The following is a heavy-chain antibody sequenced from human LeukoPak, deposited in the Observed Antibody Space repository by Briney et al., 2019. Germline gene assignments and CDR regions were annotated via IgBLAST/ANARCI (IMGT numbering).Heavy chain of an antibody. V-gene: IGHV1-69*13. CDR2: IIPIFGTA. J-gene: IGHJ4*02. CDR3: ARDREEYYYDSSGYYVNYFDY. Sequence: HGASVKVSCKASGGTFSSYAISWVRQAPGQGLEWMGGIIPIFGTANYAQKFQGRVTITADESTSTAYMELSSLRSEDTAVYYCARDREEYYYDSSGYYVNYFDYWGQGTLVTVSS. CDR1: GGTFSSYA. D-gene: IGHD3-22*01.